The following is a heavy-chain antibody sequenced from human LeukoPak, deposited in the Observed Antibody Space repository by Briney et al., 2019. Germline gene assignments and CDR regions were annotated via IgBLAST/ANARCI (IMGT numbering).Heavy chain of an antibody. CDR2: INHSGST. CDR1: GGSFSGYY. J-gene: IGHJ3*02. V-gene: IGHV4-34*01. Sequence: SETLSLTCAVYGGSFSGYYWSWIRQPPGKGLEWIGEINHSGSTNYNPSLKSRVTISINTSKNQFSLKLSSVTAADTAVYYCAKSNGYGLVDIWGQGTMVTVSS. CDR3: AKSNGYGLVDI. D-gene: IGHD3-10*01.